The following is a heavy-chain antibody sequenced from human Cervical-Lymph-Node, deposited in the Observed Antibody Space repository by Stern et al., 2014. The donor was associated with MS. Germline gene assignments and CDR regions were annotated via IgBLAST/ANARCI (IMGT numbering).Heavy chain of an antibody. CDR1: GGTINNYD. CDR3: ARSPVLYDSSGYYDD. Sequence: QLVQSGAEVKKPGSSVKVSCKASGGTINNYDVSWVRQAPGQGLEWIGKIIPFLGIANYTHKFQGRVTLSAAETTSYMEVSSLRSDDTAVYYCARSPVLYDSSGYYDDWGQGTLVTVSS. J-gene: IGHJ4*02. D-gene: IGHD3-22*01. V-gene: IGHV1-69*09. CDR2: IIPFLGIA.